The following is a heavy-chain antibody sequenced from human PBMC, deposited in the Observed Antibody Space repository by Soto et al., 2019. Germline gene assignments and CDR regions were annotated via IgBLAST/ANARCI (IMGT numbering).Heavy chain of an antibody. D-gene: IGHD6-6*01. CDR2: IYYSGST. V-gene: IGHV4-39*01. J-gene: IGHJ1*01. CDR3: ARLRQLEYFQH. CDR1: GGSISSSSYY. Sequence: QLQLQESGPGLVKPSETLSLTCTVSGGSISSSSYYWGWIRQPPGKGLEWIGSIYYSGSTYYNPSLKSRGPRSVGTSTNPLSLKLSSVTAAARAVHYCARLRQLEYFQHWGQGTLVTVAS.